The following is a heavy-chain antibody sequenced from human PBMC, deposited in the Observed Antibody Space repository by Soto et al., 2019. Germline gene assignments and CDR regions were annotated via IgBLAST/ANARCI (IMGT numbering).Heavy chain of an antibody. CDR1: GGSISSGDYY. J-gene: IGHJ5*02. CDR3: ARETTIFGVVNWSDP. CDR2: IYYSGST. V-gene: IGHV4-30-4*01. D-gene: IGHD3-3*01. Sequence: PSETLSLTCTVSGGSISSGDYYWSWIRQPPGKGLEWIGYIYYSGSTYYNPSLKSRVTISVDTSKNQFSLKLSSVTAADTAVYYCARETTIFGVVNWSDPWGQGTLVTVS.